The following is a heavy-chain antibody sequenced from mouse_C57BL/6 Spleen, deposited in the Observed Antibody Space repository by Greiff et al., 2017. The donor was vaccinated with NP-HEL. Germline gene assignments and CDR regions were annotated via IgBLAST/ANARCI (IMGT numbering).Heavy chain of an antibody. CDR2: ISSGGSYT. CDR3: ARHGGISYNYFDY. CDR1: GFTFSSYG. J-gene: IGHJ2*01. V-gene: IGHV5-6*01. Sequence: EVMLVESGGDVVKPGGSLKLSCAASGFTFSSYGMSWVRQTPDKRLEWVATISSGGSYTYYPDSVKGRFTISRDTAKNTLYLQMSSLKSEDTAMYYCARHGGISYNYFDYWGQGTTLTVSS. D-gene: IGHD1-1*01.